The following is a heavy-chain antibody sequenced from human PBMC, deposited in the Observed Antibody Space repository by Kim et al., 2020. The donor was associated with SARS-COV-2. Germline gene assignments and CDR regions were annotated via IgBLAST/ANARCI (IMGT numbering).Heavy chain of an antibody. D-gene: IGHD5-12*01. CDR2: DGGST. V-gene: IGHV3-43*01. CDR3: ATVDGDI. J-gene: IGHJ3*02. Sequence: DGGSTYYADSVKGRFTISRDNSKNSLYLQMNSLRTEDTALYYCATVDGDIWGQGTMVTVSS.